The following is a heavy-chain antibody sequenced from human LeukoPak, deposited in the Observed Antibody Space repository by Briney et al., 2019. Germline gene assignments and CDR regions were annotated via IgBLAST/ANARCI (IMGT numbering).Heavy chain of an antibody. CDR1: GGTFSSYA. V-gene: IGHV1-69*13. J-gene: IGHJ5*02. CDR3: AEYTVTTRTFDP. Sequence: GASVKVSCKASGGTFSSYAISWVRQAPGQGLEWMGGIIPIFGTANYAQKFQGRVTITADESTSTAYMELSSLRSEDTAVYYCAEYTVTTRTFDPWGQGTLVTVSS. D-gene: IGHD4-4*01. CDR2: IIPIFGTA.